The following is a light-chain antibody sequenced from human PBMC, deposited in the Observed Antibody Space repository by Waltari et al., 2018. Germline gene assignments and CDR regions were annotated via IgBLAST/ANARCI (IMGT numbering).Light chain of an antibody. Sequence: DVVMTQSPLSLPVTLGQPAYLSCKSSQSLVHRDGNTYLARFQQRPGQSPRRLIYKVSNRESGVPDRFSASGSGTDFTLKISRVEAEDVGVYYCMQGTHWPLTFGGGTKVEIK. CDR3: MQGTHWPLT. CDR1: QSLVHRDGNTY. V-gene: IGKV2-30*02. J-gene: IGKJ4*01. CDR2: KVS.